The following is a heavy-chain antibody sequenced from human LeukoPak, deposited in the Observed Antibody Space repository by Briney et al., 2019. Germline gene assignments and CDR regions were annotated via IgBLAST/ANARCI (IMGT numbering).Heavy chain of an antibody. Sequence: TSETLSLTCTVSGGSISSYYWSWIRQPPGKGLEWIGYIYYSGSTNYNPSLKSRVTISVDTSKNQFSLKLSSVTAADTAVYYCAAKLCDYGTWGDYWGQETLVTVSS. V-gene: IGHV4-59*01. J-gene: IGHJ4*02. D-gene: IGHD3-16*01. CDR2: IYYSGST. CDR3: AAKLCDYGTWGDY. CDR1: GGSISSYY.